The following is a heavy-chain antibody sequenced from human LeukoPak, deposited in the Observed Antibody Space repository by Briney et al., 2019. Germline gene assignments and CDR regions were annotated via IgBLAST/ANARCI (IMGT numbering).Heavy chain of an antibody. CDR3: ARDFYGDHAHHPFDY. V-gene: IGHV4-4*07. J-gene: IGHJ4*02. CDR2: IYASGST. Sequence: SETLSLTCSVSGGSISNYYWNWLRQPAGKGLEWIGRIYASGSTNYNPSLKSRVTISMDKSKNHFSLNLKSVTAADTAFYYCARDFYGDHAHHPFDYWGQGIQVTVSS. CDR1: GGSISNYY. D-gene: IGHD2/OR15-2a*01.